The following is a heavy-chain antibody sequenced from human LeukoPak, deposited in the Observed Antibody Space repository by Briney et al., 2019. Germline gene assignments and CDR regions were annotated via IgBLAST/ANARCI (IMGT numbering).Heavy chain of an antibody. V-gene: IGHV3-23*01. CDR2: ISGSGGST. CDR1: GFTFSSYA. D-gene: IGHD3-3*01. J-gene: IGHJ4*02. CDR3: TIFGVVTYTFDY. Sequence: GGSLRLSCAASGFTFSSYAMSWVRQAPGKGLEWVSAISGSGGSTYYADPVKGRFTISRDNSKNTLYLQMNSLRAEDTAVYYCTIFGVVTYTFDYWGQGTLVTVSS.